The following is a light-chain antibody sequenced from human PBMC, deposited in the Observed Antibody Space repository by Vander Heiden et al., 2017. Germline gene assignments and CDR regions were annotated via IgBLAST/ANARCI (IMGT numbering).Light chain of an antibody. CDR1: QSVGSN. Sequence: EIVMTQSPATLSVSPGERASLSCRTSQSVGSNLAWYQQKPGQAPRLLIYDASNRATGIPDRFSGTGSGTEFTLTISSLQSEDFAVYYWQHDNYLSTFGQGTQLEIK. V-gene: IGKV3-15*01. CDR2: DAS. J-gene: IGKJ5*01. CDR3: QHDNYLST.